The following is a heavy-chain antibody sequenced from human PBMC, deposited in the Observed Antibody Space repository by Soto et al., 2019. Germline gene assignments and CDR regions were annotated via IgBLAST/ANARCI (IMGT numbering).Heavy chain of an antibody. J-gene: IGHJ6*02. CDR2: INHSGST. CDR3: ARGRGGKGDGMDV. V-gene: IGHV4-34*01. D-gene: IGHD2-15*01. Sequence: QVQLQQWGAGLLKPSETLSLTCAVYGGSFSGYYWSWIRQPPGKGLEWIGEINHSGSTNYNPSLMSRVTISVDTSKNQFSLKLSSVTAADTAVYYCARGRGGKGDGMDVWGQGTTVTVSS. CDR1: GGSFSGYY.